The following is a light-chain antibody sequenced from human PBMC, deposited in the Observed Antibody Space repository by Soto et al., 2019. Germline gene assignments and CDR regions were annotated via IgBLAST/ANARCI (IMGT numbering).Light chain of an antibody. J-gene: IGKJ2*01. Sequence: EIVLTQSPGTLSLSPGERATLSCRASQSVSSSYLAWYQQKPGQAPRLLIYGASSRATGIPDRFIGSGSGTVFSLTISSLEPEDFAVYYCQQYGSSPLYTFGQGTKLEIK. CDR1: QSVSSSY. V-gene: IGKV3-20*01. CDR2: GAS. CDR3: QQYGSSPLYT.